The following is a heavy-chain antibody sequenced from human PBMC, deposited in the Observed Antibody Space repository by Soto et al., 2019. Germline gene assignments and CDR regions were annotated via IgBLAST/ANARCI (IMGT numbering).Heavy chain of an antibody. CDR3: ARDCPPEYSSSWYGRFDY. CDR2: ISAYNGNT. CDR1: GYTFTSYG. Sequence: VASVKVSCKASGYTFTSYGMSWVRQAPGQGLEWMGWISAYNGNTNYAQKLQGRVTMTTDTSTSTAYMELRSLRSDDTAVYYCARDCPPEYSSSWYGRFDYWGQGTLVTVSS. J-gene: IGHJ4*02. D-gene: IGHD6-13*01. V-gene: IGHV1-18*01.